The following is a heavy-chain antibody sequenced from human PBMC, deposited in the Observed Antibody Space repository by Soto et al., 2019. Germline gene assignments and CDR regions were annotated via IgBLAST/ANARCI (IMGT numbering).Heavy chain of an antibody. J-gene: IGHJ6*02. V-gene: IGHV3-23*01. CDR1: GFTFSSYA. CDR3: ANPTPCYGMDV. CDR2: ISGSGGST. Sequence: EVQLLESGGGLVQPGGSLRLSCAASGFTFSSYAMSWVHQAPGKGLEWVSAISGSGGSTYYADSVKGRFTISRDNYKNPLYLQINSLRAEATAVYYCANPTPCYGMDVCCQVTTVTVSS.